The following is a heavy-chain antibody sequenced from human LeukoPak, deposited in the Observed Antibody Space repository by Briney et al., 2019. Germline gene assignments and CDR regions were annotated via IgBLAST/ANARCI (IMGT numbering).Heavy chain of an antibody. CDR1: GFTFTKYW. CDR2: IKEDGSEK. CDR3: ARDGDIVLMVYAPQKAFDI. D-gene: IGHD2-8*01. J-gene: IGHJ3*02. Sequence: PGGSLRLSCAASGFTFTKYWMTWVRQAPGKGLEWVANIKEDGSEKYYVDSVKGRFTISRDNAKNSLYLQMNSLRAEDTAVYYCARDGDIVLMVYAPQKAFDIWGQGTMVTVSS. V-gene: IGHV3-7*01.